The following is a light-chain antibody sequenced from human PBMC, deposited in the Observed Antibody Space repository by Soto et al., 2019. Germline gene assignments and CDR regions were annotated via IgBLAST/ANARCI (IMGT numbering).Light chain of an antibody. Sequence: EIVMTQSPATLSVSPGEIATLSCRASQSVGSYLAWYQQKPGQAPRLLIYDASNRATGIPARFSGSGSGTDFTLTISSLEPEDFAVYYCQKRSNWPPNFGQGTRLEIK. J-gene: IGKJ5*01. CDR2: DAS. CDR1: QSVGSY. CDR3: QKRSNWPPN. V-gene: IGKV3-11*01.